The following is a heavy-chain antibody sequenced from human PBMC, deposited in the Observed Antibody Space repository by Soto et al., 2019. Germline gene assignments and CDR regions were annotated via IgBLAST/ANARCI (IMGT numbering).Heavy chain of an antibody. CDR1: GFTFTSSA. V-gene: IGHV1-58*01. D-gene: IGHD4-4*01. J-gene: IGHJ4*02. CDR3: ARDWGPTPVTYYFDY. Sequence: GASVKVSCKASGFTFTSSAVQWVRQARGQRLEWIGWIVVGSGSTSYAQKFQGRVTMTRDTSTSTVYMELSSLRSEDTAVYYCARDWGPTPVTYYFDYWGQGTLVTVSS. CDR2: IVVGSGST.